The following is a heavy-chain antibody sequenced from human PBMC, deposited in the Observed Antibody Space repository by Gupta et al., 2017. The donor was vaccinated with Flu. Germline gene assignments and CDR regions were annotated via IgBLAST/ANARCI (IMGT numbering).Heavy chain of an antibody. CDR1: GSTLTELS. J-gene: IGHJ2*01. CDR2: FDAEDGET. Sequence: QVQLVQPGAEVKKPGASVKVSCKVSGSTLTELSMHCVRQAPGKGLEWMGGFDAEDGETIYAKKFQGRVTMTEDTSTDTAYMELSSLRSEDTAVYYCATHPRENWGYWHFDLWGRGTLVTVSS. V-gene: IGHV1-24*01. D-gene: IGHD7-27*01. CDR3: ATHPRENWGYWHFDL.